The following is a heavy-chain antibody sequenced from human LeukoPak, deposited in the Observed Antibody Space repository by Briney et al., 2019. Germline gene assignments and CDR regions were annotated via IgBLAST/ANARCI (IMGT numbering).Heavy chain of an antibody. Sequence: PGRSLRLSCAASGFTFSSYAMHWVRQAPDKGLEWVAIVSYDGSNKHYADSVRGRFTISRDNSKNTLYLQMDSLRAEDTAVYYCAKMRIVVVMFDAFDIWGQGTMVTVSS. V-gene: IGHV3-30*04. CDR3: AKMRIVVVMFDAFDI. CDR2: VSYDGSNK. D-gene: IGHD3-22*01. J-gene: IGHJ3*02. CDR1: GFTFSSYA.